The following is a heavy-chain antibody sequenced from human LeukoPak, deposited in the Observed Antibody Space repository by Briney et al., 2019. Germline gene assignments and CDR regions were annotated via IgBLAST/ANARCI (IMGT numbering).Heavy chain of an antibody. Sequence: ASVKVSCKASGYTFTSYDINWVRQATGQGLEWMGWMNPNSGNTGYAQKFQGRVTMTRNTSISTAYMELSSLRSEDTAVYYCARAQYYYDSRDLDYWGQGTLVTVSS. CDR1: GYTFTSYD. D-gene: IGHD3-22*01. V-gene: IGHV1-8*01. J-gene: IGHJ4*02. CDR2: MNPNSGNT. CDR3: ARAQYYYDSRDLDY.